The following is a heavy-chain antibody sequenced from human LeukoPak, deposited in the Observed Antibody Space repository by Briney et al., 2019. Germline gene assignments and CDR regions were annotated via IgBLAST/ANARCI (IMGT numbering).Heavy chain of an antibody. Sequence: GGSLRLSCAASGFTFSSYAMHWVRQAPGKGLEWVAVISYDGSNKYYADSVKGRFTISRDNSKNTLYLQMNSLRAEDTAVCYCARDALHYYDSSGYYYHHNWFDPWGQGTLVTVSS. V-gene: IGHV3-30-3*01. J-gene: IGHJ5*02. CDR3: ARDALHYYDSSGYYYHHNWFDP. D-gene: IGHD3-22*01. CDR1: GFTFSSYA. CDR2: ISYDGSNK.